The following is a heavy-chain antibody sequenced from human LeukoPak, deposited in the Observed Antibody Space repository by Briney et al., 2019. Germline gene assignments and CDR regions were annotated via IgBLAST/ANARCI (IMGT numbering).Heavy chain of an antibody. J-gene: IGHJ4*02. CDR3: AREYYDSSGYPHFDY. V-gene: IGHV3-33*01. Sequence: LSGGSLRLSCAASGFTFSSYGMHWVRQAPGKGLEWVAVMWYDGSNKYYADSVKGRFTISRDNSKNTLYLQMNSLRAEDTAVYYCAREYYDSSGYPHFDYWGQGTLVTVSS. CDR1: GFTFSSYG. D-gene: IGHD3-22*01. CDR2: MWYDGSNK.